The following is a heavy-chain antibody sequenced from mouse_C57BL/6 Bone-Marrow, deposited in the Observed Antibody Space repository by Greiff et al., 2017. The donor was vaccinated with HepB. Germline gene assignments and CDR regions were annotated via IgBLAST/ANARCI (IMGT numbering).Heavy chain of an antibody. CDR2: IWGGGST. V-gene: IGHV2-9*01. D-gene: IGHD4-1*02. CDR1: GFSFTSYG. CDR3: AKHPTGTGAMDY. Sequence: VMLVESGPGLVAPSQCLSITCTVSGFSFTSYGVDWVRQPPGKGLEWLGVIWGGGSTNYNSALMSRLSISKDNSTSQVVLNMNSLQTDDTAMYYCAKHPTGTGAMDYWGQGTSVTVSS. J-gene: IGHJ4*01.